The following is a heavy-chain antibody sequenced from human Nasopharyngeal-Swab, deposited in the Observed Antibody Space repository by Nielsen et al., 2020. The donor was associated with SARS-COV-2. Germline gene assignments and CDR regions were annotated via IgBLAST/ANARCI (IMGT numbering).Heavy chain of an antibody. J-gene: IGHJ3*02. CDR1: GFTFSTYT. CDR2: ISSASSYI. Sequence: GGSLRLSCAASGFTFSTYTMNWVRQAPGKGLEWVSSISSASSYIYYADSLKGRFTISRDNAKNSLYLQMNSLRAEDTAVYYCAKESTVTTYYDAFDIWGQGTMVTVSS. V-gene: IGHV3-21*01. D-gene: IGHD4-17*01. CDR3: AKESTVTTYYDAFDI.